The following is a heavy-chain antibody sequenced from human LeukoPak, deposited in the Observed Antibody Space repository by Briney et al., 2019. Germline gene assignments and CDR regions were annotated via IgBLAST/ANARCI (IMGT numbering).Heavy chain of an antibody. Sequence: PGGSLRLSCAASGFSFTSYDMHWVRQPTGKALEWVSAIGTAGDTYYPDSVQGRCTISRKDAENSVYLQMNSLRAGDTAVYYCVRGLYYYYSGIYYGMDVWGQGTTVTVSS. CDR1: GFSFTSYD. CDR2: IGTAGDT. J-gene: IGHJ6*02. V-gene: IGHV3-13*04. D-gene: IGHD2/OR15-2a*01. CDR3: VRGLYYYYSGIYYGMDV.